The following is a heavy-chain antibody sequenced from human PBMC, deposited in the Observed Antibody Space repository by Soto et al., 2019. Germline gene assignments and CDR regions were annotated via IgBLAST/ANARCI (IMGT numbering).Heavy chain of an antibody. CDR2: IFSSGST. CDR3: AREGSYSAYNFAHGIQLWSFDF. Sequence: LSLTCTVSGGSINTFYWSWVRQPAGKGLEWIGRIFSSGSTSFNPSLESRVAMSVDTSKNHLSLNLSSVTAADMAVYYCAREGSYSAYNFAHGIQLWSFDFWGQGALVTVSS. D-gene: IGHD5-12*01. CDR1: GGSINTFY. J-gene: IGHJ4*02. V-gene: IGHV4-4*07.